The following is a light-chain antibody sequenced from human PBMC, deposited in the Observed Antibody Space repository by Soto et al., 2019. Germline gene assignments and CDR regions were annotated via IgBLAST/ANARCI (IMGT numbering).Light chain of an antibody. J-gene: IGKJ5*01. Sequence: ETVLTQSPATLSLSPGETATLSCRASQNVDIYLAWYQQKPGQAPRLLIYDASNRATGIPARFSGSGSGTDFTLNISSLEPEDFSVYYCQQRKNWPPLTFGQGTRLE. CDR2: DAS. V-gene: IGKV3-11*01. CDR1: QNVDIY. CDR3: QQRKNWPPLT.